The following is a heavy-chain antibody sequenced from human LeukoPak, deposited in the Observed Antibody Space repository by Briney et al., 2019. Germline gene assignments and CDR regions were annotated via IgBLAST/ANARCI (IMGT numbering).Heavy chain of an antibody. D-gene: IGHD3-10*01. CDR3: ARIGFGEFHFDY. J-gene: IGHJ4*02. CDR1: GGTFSSYA. Sequence: SSVKVSRKASGGTFSSYAISWVRQAPGQGLEWMGGIIPIFGTANYAQKFQGRVTITADESTSTAYMELRSLRSEDTAVYYCARIGFGEFHFDYWGQGTLVTVPS. V-gene: IGHV1-69*01. CDR2: IIPIFGTA.